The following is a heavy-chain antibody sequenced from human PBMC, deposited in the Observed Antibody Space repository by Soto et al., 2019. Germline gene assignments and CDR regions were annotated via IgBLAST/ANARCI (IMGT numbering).Heavy chain of an antibody. V-gene: IGHV3-21*01. Sequence: EVQLVESGGGLVKPGGSLRLSCAAYGFTFSSYSMNWVRQAPGKGLEWVSSSSSSSSYIYSADSVKGRFTISRDNAKNSLYLQMNSLRDEDTAVYYCAREDYSNFDYWGQGTLVTDSS. CDR1: GFTFSSYS. D-gene: IGHD4-4*01. J-gene: IGHJ4*02. CDR3: AREDYSNFDY. CDR2: SSSSSSYI.